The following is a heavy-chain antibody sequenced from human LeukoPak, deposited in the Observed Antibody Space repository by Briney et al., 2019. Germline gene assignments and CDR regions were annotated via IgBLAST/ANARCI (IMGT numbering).Heavy chain of an antibody. V-gene: IGHV4-59*08. CDR3: ARGRYSSGWYRAFDY. Sequence: SSETLSLTCTVSGGSISSYYWSWIRQPPGKGLEWIGYIYYSGSTNYNPSLKSRVTISVDTSKNQFSLKLSSVTAADTAVYYCARGRYSSGWYRAFDYWGQGTRVTVSS. J-gene: IGHJ4*02. D-gene: IGHD6-19*01. CDR1: GGSISSYY. CDR2: IYYSGST.